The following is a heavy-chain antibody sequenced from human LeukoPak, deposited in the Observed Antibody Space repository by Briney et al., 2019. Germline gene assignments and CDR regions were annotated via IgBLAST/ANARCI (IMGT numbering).Heavy chain of an antibody. D-gene: IGHD4-11*01. V-gene: IGHV3-23*01. CDR3: ADSNYWYPVDY. CDR2: ISRSGDAT. Sequence: GESLGLSCAASGFTFSSYAMRWVRQVPGKGLEWVSSISRSGDATYYADSVQGRFTISRDNSKDTLYLHMNSLRAEDTAIYYCADSNYWYPVDYWGQGTLVTVSS. CDR1: GFTFSSYA. J-gene: IGHJ4*02.